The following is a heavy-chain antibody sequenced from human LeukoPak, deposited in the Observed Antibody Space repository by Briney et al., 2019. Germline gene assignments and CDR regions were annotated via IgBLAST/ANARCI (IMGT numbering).Heavy chain of an antibody. Sequence: PSETLSLTCTVSGGSISSYYWSWIRQPPGKGLEWIGYIYYSGTTNYNPSLKSRVTISVDTSKNQFSLKLSSVTAADTAVYYCARGVYIAAAQYGYWGQGTLVSVSS. CDR1: GGSISSYY. J-gene: IGHJ4*02. CDR2: IYYSGTT. V-gene: IGHV4-59*01. CDR3: ARGVYIAAAQYGY. D-gene: IGHD6-13*01.